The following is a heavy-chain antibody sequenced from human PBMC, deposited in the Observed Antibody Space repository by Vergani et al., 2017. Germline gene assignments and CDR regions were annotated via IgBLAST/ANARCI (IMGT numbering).Heavy chain of an antibody. CDR2: IYSGGST. D-gene: IGHD3-3*01. V-gene: IGHV3-66*01. CDR1: GFTFSSNY. CDR3: ARVPHDSYYYFDY. Sequence: EVQLVESGGGLVKPGGSLRLSCAASGFTFSSNYMSWVRQAPGKGLEWVSVIYSGGSTYYADSVKGRFTISRDNSKNTLYLQMNSLRAEDTAVYYCARVPHDSYYYFDYWGQGTLVTVSS. J-gene: IGHJ4*02.